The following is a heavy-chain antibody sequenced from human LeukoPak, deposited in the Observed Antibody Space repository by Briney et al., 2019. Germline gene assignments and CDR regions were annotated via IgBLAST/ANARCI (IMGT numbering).Heavy chain of an antibody. CDR3: ARDPVDDFWSGYPLPYYYYMDV. V-gene: IGHV1-18*01. J-gene: IGHJ6*03. CDR2: ISGYNGNT. CDR1: GYTFTSYG. D-gene: IGHD3-3*01. Sequence: ASVKVSCKASGYTFTSYGINWVRRAPGQGLEWMGWISGYNGNTNYAQKLQGRVTMTTDTSTSTAYMELRSLRSDDTAVYYCARDPVDDFWSGYPLPYYYYMDVWGKGTTVTVSS.